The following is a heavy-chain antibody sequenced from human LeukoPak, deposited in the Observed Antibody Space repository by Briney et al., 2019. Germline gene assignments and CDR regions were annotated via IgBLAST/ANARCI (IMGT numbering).Heavy chain of an antibody. D-gene: IGHD3-10*01. CDR1: GFTFSNYV. J-gene: IGHJ5*02. Sequence: GGSLRLSCAASGFTFSNYVMAWVRQAPGKGLEWVSSISGSGDHTYYAHSVKGRFTISRDNSKNMLYLQMSSLRAEDTAVYYCAEGKGSGSLDWFDPWGQGTLVTVSS. CDR3: AEGKGSGSLDWFDP. CDR2: ISGSGDHT. V-gene: IGHV3-23*01.